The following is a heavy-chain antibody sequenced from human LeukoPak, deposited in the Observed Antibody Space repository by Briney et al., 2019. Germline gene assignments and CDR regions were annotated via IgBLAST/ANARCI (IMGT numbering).Heavy chain of an antibody. CDR3: ARLFAVMDGIDY. Sequence: GGSLRLSCAASGFTFSSYSMNWVRQAPGKGLEWVSSISSSSSYIYYADSVKGRFTISRDNAKNSLYLQMNSLRAEGTAVYYCARLFAVMDGIDYWGQGTLVTVSS. V-gene: IGHV3-21*01. J-gene: IGHJ4*02. CDR2: ISSSSSYI. D-gene: IGHD2-21*01. CDR1: GFTFSSYS.